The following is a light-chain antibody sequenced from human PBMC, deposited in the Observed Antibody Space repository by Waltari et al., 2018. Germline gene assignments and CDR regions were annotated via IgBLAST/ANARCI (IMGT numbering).Light chain of an antibody. V-gene: IGLV2-23*01. Sequence: QSALTQPASVSGSPGQSITISCTGTNSDVGSYNLVSWYQHHPGKAPKLMIYEGIKRPSGVSNRFSGSKSGNTASLTISGLQAEDEADYYCCSYADSSTPVVFGGGTKLTVL. J-gene: IGLJ2*01. CDR2: EGI. CDR3: CSYADSSTPVV. CDR1: NSDVGSYNL.